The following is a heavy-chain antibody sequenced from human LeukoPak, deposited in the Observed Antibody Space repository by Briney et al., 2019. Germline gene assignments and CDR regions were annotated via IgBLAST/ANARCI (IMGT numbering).Heavy chain of an antibody. CDR1: GFTFSSYC. CDR3: ARDTSYASDS. CDR2: ISGNSSTI. D-gene: IGHD3-16*01. J-gene: IGHJ4*02. Sequence: PGGSLRLSCAASGFTFSSYCMTWVRQAPGKGLEWVSYISGNSSTIYYADSVKGRFTISRDNAKNSLYLQMNSLRAEDTAVYYCARDTSYASDSWGQGTLVTVSS. V-gene: IGHV3-48*01.